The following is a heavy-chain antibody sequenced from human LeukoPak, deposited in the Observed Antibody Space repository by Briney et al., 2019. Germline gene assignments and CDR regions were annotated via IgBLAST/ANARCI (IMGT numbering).Heavy chain of an antibody. CDR2: ISSSGSTI. CDR3: ARDTPSLRTKSFDY. V-gene: IGHV3-11*01. D-gene: IGHD1-1*01. CDR1: GFTFSDYY. Sequence: PGGSLRLSCAASGFTFSDYYMSWIRQAPGKGLEWVSYISSSGSTIYYADSVKGRFTISRDNAKNSLYLQMNSLRAEDTAVYYCARDTPSLRTKSFDYWGQGTLVTVSS. J-gene: IGHJ4*02.